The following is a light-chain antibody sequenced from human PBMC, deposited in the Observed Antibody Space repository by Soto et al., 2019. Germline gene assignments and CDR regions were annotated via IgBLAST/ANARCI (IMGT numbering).Light chain of an antibody. J-gene: IGLJ2*01. CDR2: SNN. CDR1: SSNIGRNT. Sequence: QSVLTQPPSASGTPGQRVTNSCSGSSSNIGRNTVNWDQQLPGTAPKLLIYSNNQRPSGVPDRFSGSKSGTSASLAISGLQSEDEADYYCAAWADSLNGYVVFGGGTKVTVL. V-gene: IGLV1-44*01. CDR3: AAWADSLNGYVV.